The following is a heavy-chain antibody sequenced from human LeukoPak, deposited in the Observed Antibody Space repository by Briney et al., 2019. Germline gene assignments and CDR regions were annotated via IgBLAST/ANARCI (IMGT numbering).Heavy chain of an antibody. CDR1: GFTFGDYA. J-gene: IGHJ5*02. D-gene: IGHD3-10*01. CDR2: IRSKAYGGTT. CDR3: TRVDYYGRKRGFDP. Sequence: GGSLRLSCTASGFTFGDYAMSWVRQAPGKGLEWVGFIRSKAYGGTTEYAASVKDRFTISRDDSKSIAYLQMNSLKTEDTAVYYCTRVDYYGRKRGFDPWGQGTLVTVSS. V-gene: IGHV3-49*04.